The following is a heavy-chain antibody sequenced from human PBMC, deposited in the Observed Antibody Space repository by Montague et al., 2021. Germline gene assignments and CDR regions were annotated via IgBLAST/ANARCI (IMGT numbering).Heavy chain of an antibody. CDR3: ARHLHTSKYSGSHYLSRQYGMDV. Sequence: SQTLSLTCAVYGGSFSGHYWSWIRQPPGKGLEWIGEINHSGSTNYNPSLKSRVTMSVDTSKNQFSLNLSSVTAADTAVYYCARHLHTSKYSGSHYLSRQYGMDVWGQGTTVPASS. CDR2: INHSGST. V-gene: IGHV4-34*01. CDR1: GGSFSGHY. D-gene: IGHD1-26*01. J-gene: IGHJ6*02.